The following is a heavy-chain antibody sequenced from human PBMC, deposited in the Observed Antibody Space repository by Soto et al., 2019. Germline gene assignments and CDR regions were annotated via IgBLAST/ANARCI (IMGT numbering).Heavy chain of an antibody. CDR2: INAGNGNT. J-gene: IGHJ4*02. CDR3: AKGEWSYCRGCSCYYFDY. V-gene: IGHV1-3*01. Sequence: QVQLVQSGSELKKPGASVKVSCKASGYTFTGYAMHWVRQAPGQRLEWMGWINAGNGNTKYSQKFQGRFTITRDTSAGTAYMELSSRRSEDTAVYYCAKGEWSYCRGCSCYYFDYWGQGTVVTVSS. CDR1: GYTFTGYA. D-gene: IGHD2-15*01.